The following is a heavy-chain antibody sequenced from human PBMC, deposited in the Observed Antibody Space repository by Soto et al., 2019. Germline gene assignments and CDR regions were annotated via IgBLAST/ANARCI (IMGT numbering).Heavy chain of an antibody. Sequence: VKVSCKASVYSFTNHAIHWVRQAPGQSPEWMGWINAGSGNTKSSQKLQGRVTITRDTSARTAYMELSSLRSEDTAVYYCARGTLRYYAIDVWGQGTTVTVYS. D-gene: IGHD3-16*01. CDR2: INAGSGNT. CDR1: VYSFTNHA. CDR3: ARGTLRYYAIDV. J-gene: IGHJ6*02. V-gene: IGHV1-3*01.